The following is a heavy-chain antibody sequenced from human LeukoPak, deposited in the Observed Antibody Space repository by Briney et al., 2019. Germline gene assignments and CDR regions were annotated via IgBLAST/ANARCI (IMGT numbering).Heavy chain of an antibody. CDR3: VRDLILVWTPGDDFDH. CDR1: GFTFSNYW. J-gene: IGHJ4*02. D-gene: IGHD3-16*01. Sequence: PGGSLRLSCAASGFTFSNYWMHWVRQAPGKGLEWVSRINERATIISYADSVKGRFTSSRANARNTLYLQMNSLTAEDTAVYYCVRDLILVWTPGDDFDHWGQGTLVTVSS. CDR2: INERATII. V-gene: IGHV3-74*01.